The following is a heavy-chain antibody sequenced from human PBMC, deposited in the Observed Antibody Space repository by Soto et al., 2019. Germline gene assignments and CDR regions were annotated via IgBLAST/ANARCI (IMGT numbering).Heavy chain of an antibody. Sequence: EVQLLESGGGLVQPGGSLRLTCAASGFTFRSYIMTWVRQAPGKGLEWVSLISGSAGSTYYADSVKGRFTISRDNSKNTLYLQMNSLRAEDTAVYYCAKRLSTDAFDIWGQGTMVTVSS. V-gene: IGHV3-23*01. J-gene: IGHJ3*02. CDR1: GFTFRSYI. CDR2: ISGSAGST. CDR3: AKRLSTDAFDI.